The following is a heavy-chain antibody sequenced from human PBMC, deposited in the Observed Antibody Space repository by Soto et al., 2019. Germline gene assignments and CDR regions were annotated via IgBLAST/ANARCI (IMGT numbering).Heavy chain of an antibody. CDR1: GFNFGNYA. Sequence: EVLLVESGGGLVQPGRSLRLSCAVSGFNFGNYAMHWVRQAPGKGLEWVAAINWNSDKVAYAGSVLGRFTIFRDSAKNSLHLQMNDLATEDTAFYYCAKDKGGTPYYIDSWGQGILVTVSS. J-gene: IGHJ4*02. V-gene: IGHV3-9*01. CDR3: AKDKGGTPYYIDS. D-gene: IGHD6-25*01. CDR2: INWNSDKV.